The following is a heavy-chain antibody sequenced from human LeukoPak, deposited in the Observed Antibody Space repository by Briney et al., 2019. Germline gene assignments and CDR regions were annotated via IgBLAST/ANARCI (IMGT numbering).Heavy chain of an antibody. D-gene: IGHD6-13*01. V-gene: IGHV4-34*01. CDR3: ARHPGSSSWPYYYYGMDV. CDR1: GESFSGHY. J-gene: IGHJ6*02. CDR2: INHSGSS. Sequence: PSETLSLTCAVYGESFSGHYWSWIRQSPGKGLEWIGEINHSGSSNYNPSLKSRVTVSADTSKNQFSLKLSSVTAADTAVYYCARHPGSSSWPYYYYGMDVWGQGTTVTVSS.